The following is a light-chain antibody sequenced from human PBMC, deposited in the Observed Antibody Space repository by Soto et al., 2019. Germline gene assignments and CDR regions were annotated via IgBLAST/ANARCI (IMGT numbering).Light chain of an antibody. Sequence: DIQMTQSPSSLSASVGDRVTITCQASQDISNNLNWYQQKPGKAPKLLIYDASNVETGVPSRFSGSGSGTDFTFTISSLQPEDIATYYCQQFDNLPLTFGGGTKVEIK. J-gene: IGKJ4*01. CDR3: QQFDNLPLT. CDR2: DAS. V-gene: IGKV1-33*01. CDR1: QDISNN.